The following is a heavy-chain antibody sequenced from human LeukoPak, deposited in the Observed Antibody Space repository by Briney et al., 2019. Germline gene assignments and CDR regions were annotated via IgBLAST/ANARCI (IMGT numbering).Heavy chain of an antibody. J-gene: IGHJ4*02. CDR1: GYTFTGYY. Sequence: ASVKVSCKASGYTFTGYYMHWVRQAPGQGLEWMGRINPNSGGTNYAQKFQGRDTMTRDTSISTAYMELSRLRSDDTAVYYCARFGPGERPFGYWGQGTLVTVSS. CDR3: ARFGPGERPFGY. CDR2: INPNSGGT. D-gene: IGHD1-1*01. V-gene: IGHV1-2*06.